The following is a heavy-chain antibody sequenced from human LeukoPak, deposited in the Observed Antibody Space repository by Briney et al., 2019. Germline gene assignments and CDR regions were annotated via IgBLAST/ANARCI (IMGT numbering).Heavy chain of an antibody. J-gene: IGHJ4*02. CDR3: ARSEQLVPQYLDY. CDR1: GFASSSYS. V-gene: IGHV3-21*01. D-gene: IGHD6-6*01. Sequence: GGSLRLSCAASGFASSSYSMNWVRQAPGEGLEWVSSISSSSSYIYYADSVKGRFTISRDNAKNSLYLQMNSLRAEDTAVYYCARSEQLVPQYLDYWGQGTLVTVSS. CDR2: ISSSSSYI.